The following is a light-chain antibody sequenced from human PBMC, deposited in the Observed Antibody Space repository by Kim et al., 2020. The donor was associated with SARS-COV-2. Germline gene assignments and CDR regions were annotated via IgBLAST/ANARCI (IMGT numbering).Light chain of an antibody. CDR1: QSVSSN. V-gene: IGKV3-15*01. Sequence: SPGERATLSCRASQSVSSNLAWYQQKPGQAPRLLIYGATTRATGIPARFSGSGSGTEFTLTISSLQSEDFAVYYCQQYNNWPPITFGQGTRLEIK. CDR3: QQYNNWPPIT. J-gene: IGKJ5*01. CDR2: GAT.